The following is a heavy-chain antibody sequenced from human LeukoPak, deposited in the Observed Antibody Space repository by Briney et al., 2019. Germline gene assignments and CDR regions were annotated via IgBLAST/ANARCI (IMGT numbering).Heavy chain of an antibody. Sequence: GGSLRLSCAASGFTFSNYWMSWVRQAPGKGLEWVANIKQDGSEKYYVDSVKGRFTISRDNAKNSLYLQVNSLRVEDTAVYYCAREYRGSRYFRGQGTLVTVSS. CDR3: AREYRGSRYF. V-gene: IGHV3-7*01. J-gene: IGHJ4*02. CDR2: IKQDGSEK. CDR1: GFTFSNYW. D-gene: IGHD2/OR15-2a*01.